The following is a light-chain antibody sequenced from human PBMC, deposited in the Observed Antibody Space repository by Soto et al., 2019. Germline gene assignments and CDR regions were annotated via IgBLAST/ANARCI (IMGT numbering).Light chain of an antibody. J-gene: IGLJ1*01. Sequence: QSVLTQAPSVSGTPGQRVTITCSGSSSNIGRNSVNWYQHLPGTDPKILTHGNNHRPSGVPDRFSGSTSGTSASLAISGLQPEDEADYCGAAWDDSLNEYVFGDGTKGT. CDR1: SSNIGRNS. CDR3: AAWDDSLNEYV. CDR2: GNN. V-gene: IGLV1-44*01.